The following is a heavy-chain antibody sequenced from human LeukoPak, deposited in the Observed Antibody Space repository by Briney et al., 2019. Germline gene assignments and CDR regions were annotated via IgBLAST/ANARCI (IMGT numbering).Heavy chain of an antibody. CDR2: IRYDGSNK. V-gene: IGHV3-30*02. J-gene: IGHJ4*02. Sequence: GGSLRLSCAASGFTFSSYGMHWVRQAPGKGLEWVAFIRYDGSNKYYANSVKGRFTITRDNSKNTLYLQMNSLRAEDTAVYYCAKTMSPYYYDSSGFWGQGTLVTVSS. CDR1: GFTFSSYG. CDR3: AKTMSPYYYDSSGF. D-gene: IGHD3-22*01.